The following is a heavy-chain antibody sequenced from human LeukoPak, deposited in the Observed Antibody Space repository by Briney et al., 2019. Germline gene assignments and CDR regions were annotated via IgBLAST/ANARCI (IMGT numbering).Heavy chain of an antibody. CDR3: ARHDYSVGLPRHKWAFDI. CDR1: GGSISSSSYY. Sequence: SETLSLTCTVSGGSISSSSYYWGWIRQPPGKGLEWIGSIYYSGSTYYNPSLKSRVTISVDTSKNQFSLKLSSVTAADTAVYYCARHDYSVGLPRHKWAFDIWGQGTMVTVSS. CDR2: IYYSGST. J-gene: IGHJ3*02. V-gene: IGHV4-39*01. D-gene: IGHD1-26*01.